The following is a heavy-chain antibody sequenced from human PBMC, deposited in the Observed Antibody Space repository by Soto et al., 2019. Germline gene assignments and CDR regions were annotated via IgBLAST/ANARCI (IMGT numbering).Heavy chain of an antibody. Sequence: GGSLRLSCAASGFTFSSYAMSWVRQAPRKGLEWVSAISGSGGSTYYADSVKGRFTISRDNSKNTLYLQMNSLRAEDTAVYYCAKTTKVGYCSGGSCSTIDYWGQGTLVTVSS. J-gene: IGHJ4*01. CDR2: ISGSGGST. CDR1: GFTFSSYA. CDR3: AKTTKVGYCSGGSCSTIDY. D-gene: IGHD2-15*01. V-gene: IGHV3-23*01.